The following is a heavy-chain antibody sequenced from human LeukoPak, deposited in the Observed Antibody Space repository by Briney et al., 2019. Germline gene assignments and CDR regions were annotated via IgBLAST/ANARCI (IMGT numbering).Heavy chain of an antibody. J-gene: IGHJ6*03. Sequence: PSETLSLTCAVYGGSFSGYYWSSIRQPPGKGLEWMGEINHSGSTNYNPSLKSRVTISVDTSKNQFSLKLSSVTAADTAVYYCAREAPSSWYRDYYYYMDVWGKGTTVTVSS. D-gene: IGHD6-13*01. CDR1: GGSFSGYY. V-gene: IGHV4-34*01. CDR2: INHSGST. CDR3: AREAPSSWYRDYYYYMDV.